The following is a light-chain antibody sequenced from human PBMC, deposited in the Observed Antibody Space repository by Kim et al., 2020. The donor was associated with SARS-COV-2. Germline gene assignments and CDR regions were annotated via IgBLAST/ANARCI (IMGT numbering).Light chain of an antibody. V-gene: IGLV3-1*01. CDR2: QDT. Sequence: VSPGQTASITCSGDKLGNKYACWYQQKPGQSPVLVIYQDTKRPAGIPERFSGSNSGNTATLTISGTQAMDEADYYCQAWDSSTYVFGAGTKVTVL. J-gene: IGLJ1*01. CDR3: QAWDSSTYV. CDR1: KLGNKY.